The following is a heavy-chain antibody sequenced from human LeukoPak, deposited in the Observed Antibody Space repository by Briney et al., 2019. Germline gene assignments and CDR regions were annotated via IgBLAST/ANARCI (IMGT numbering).Heavy chain of an antibody. CDR1: GYTFTGYY. CDR3: ARARSLGIHYYFDY. CDR2: INPNSGGT. D-gene: IGHD1-26*01. J-gene: IGHJ4*02. Sequence: GASVKVSCKASGYTFTGYYMHWVRQAPGQGLEWMGWINPNSGGTNYAQKFQGRVTMTRDTSISTAYLELSRLRSGDTAVYYCARARSLGIHYYFDYWGQGTLVTVSS. V-gene: IGHV1-2*02.